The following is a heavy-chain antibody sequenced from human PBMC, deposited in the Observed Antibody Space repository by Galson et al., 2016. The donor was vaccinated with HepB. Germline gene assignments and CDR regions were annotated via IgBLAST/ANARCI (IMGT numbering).Heavy chain of an antibody. Sequence: SLRLSCAASGFTFSTNAMNWVRQAPGKGLEWVSGISDSGSSTYYADSVKGRFTISSDNSKNTLYLQMNSLRAEDTAIYYCANQHTTGWYSCLTHWGQGTLVTVSS. J-gene: IGHJ4*02. D-gene: IGHD6-19*01. CDR2: ISDSGSST. CDR1: GFTFSTNA. CDR3: ANQHTTGWYSCLTH. V-gene: IGHV3-23*01.